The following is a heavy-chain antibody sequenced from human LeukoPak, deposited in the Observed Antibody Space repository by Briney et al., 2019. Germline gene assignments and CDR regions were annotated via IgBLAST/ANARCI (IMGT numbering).Heavy chain of an antibody. CDR3: ARDRCSSTSCSYFDY. CDR1: GGSISSGGYY. D-gene: IGHD2-2*01. Sequence: SQTLSLTCTVSGGSISSGGYYWSWIRQHPGKGLEWIGYIYYSGSTYYNPSLKSRVTISVDTSKNQFSLKLSSVTAADTAVYYCARDRCSSTSCSYFDYWGQGTLVTVSS. V-gene: IGHV4-31*03. CDR2: IYYSGST. J-gene: IGHJ4*02.